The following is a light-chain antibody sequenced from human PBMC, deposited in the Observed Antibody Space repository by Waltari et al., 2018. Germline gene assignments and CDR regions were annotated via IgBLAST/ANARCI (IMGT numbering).Light chain of an antibody. CDR1: TTDVGAYNF. CDR3: CSHSSSSTLVL. V-gene: IGLV2-14*01. J-gene: IGLJ3*02. CDR2: EVN. Sequence: HSALTQPASLSGSPGQSTTLPCTGTTTDVGAYNFVSWYQQHPGEVPKLLIYEVNNRPSGVSDRFSGSRSGNTASLTISGLLAEDEADYYCCSHSSSSTLVLFGGGTKVTVL.